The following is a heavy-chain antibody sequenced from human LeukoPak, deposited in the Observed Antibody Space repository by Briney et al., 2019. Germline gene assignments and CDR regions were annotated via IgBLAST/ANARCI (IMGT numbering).Heavy chain of an antibody. D-gene: IGHD5-18*01. CDR2: INHSGST. CDR3: ARGGVDTAIGGYFDY. J-gene: IGHJ4*02. V-gene: IGHV4-34*01. Sequence: SETLSLTCAVYGGSFRGYYWSWIRQPPGKGLEWIGEINHSGSTKYNPSLKGRVTMSVGTSKNQFSLKLSSVTAADTAVYYCARGGVDTAIGGYFDYWGQGTLVIVSS. CDR1: GGSFRGYY.